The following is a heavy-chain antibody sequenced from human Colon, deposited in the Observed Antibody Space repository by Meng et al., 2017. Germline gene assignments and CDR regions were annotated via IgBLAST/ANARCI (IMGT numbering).Heavy chain of an antibody. CDR1: GGSFNGFY. CDR2: IDYHGVS. V-gene: IGHV4-34*01. CDR3: ATGLRHGDWFDP. Sequence: SETLSLTCAVSGGSFNGFYWSWIRQPPGKGLEWIGEIDYHGVSNYNSSLKSRLTISLDTSKKQISLTLTSVTAADTAVYYCATGLRHGDWFDPWGPGTLVTVSS. J-gene: IGHJ5*02. D-gene: IGHD4-17*01.